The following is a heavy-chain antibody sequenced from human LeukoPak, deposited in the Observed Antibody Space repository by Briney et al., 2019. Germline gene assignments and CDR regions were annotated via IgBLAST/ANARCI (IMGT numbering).Heavy chain of an antibody. V-gene: IGHV4-59*08. CDR3: ARAVSGRFDY. J-gene: IGHJ4*02. D-gene: IGHD6-19*01. CDR2: IYYSGST. CDR1: GGSMSPYH. Sequence: SETLSLTCTVSGGSMSPYHWGWIRQPPGKGLEWTGYIYYSGSTNYNPSLKSRVTISVDTSKNQFSLKQSSVTAADTAIYYCARAVSGRFDYWGLGTLVTVSS.